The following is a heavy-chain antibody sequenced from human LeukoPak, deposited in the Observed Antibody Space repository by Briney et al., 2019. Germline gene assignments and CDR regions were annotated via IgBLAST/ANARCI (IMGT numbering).Heavy chain of an antibody. Sequence: PGGSLRLSCATSGFTFNSFGMHWARQAPGKGLEWVAFISYDGSNKDYADSVKGRFTISRDNSKNTLYLQMNSLRAEDTAVYYCARRAGAYSHPYDYWGQGTLVTVSS. CDR1: GFTFNSFG. D-gene: IGHD4/OR15-4a*01. CDR3: ARRAGAYSHPYDY. J-gene: IGHJ4*02. V-gene: IGHV3-33*05. CDR2: ISYDGSNK.